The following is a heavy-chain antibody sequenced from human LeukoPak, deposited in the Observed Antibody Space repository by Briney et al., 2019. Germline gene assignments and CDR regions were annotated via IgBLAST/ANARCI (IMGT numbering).Heavy chain of an antibody. Sequence: ASVKVSCKASGYTFTSYGVSWVRQAPGQEREGMGWISGSNGNTNYAQKLQGGVTMTTDTSTSTAYMDLRSLRSDDTAVYYCARYPLSYSSNWHYYFDYWGQGTPLTVSS. CDR1: GYTFTSYG. D-gene: IGHD6-13*01. CDR3: ARYPLSYSSNWHYYFDY. J-gene: IGHJ4*02. V-gene: IGHV1-18*01. CDR2: ISGSNGNT.